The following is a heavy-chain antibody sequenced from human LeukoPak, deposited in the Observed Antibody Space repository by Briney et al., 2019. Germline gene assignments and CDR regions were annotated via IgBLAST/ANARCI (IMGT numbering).Heavy chain of an antibody. CDR1: GGSISSYY. D-gene: IGHD2-15*01. J-gene: IGHJ4*02. Sequence: PSETLSLTCTVSGGSISSYYWSWIRQPPGKGLEWIGYIYYSGSTNYNPSLKSRVTISVDTSKNQFSLKLSSVTAADTAVYYCARDGCSGGSCFFDYWGQGTLVTVSS. CDR2: IYYSGST. V-gene: IGHV4-59*01. CDR3: ARDGCSGGSCFFDY.